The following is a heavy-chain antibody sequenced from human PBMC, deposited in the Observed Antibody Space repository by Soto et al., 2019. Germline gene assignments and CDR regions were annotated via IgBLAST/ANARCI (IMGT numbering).Heavy chain of an antibody. CDR2: IYYNGRA. V-gene: IGHV4-39*01. Sequence: SETLSLTCTVSGDSVSSTDHHWSWLRQSPGKGLEFVGTIYYNGRADYNPSLRSRATISVEKSKNQFSLHLSSVTAADTAVYYCARRAGDVWGKGITVTVSS. J-gene: IGHJ6*04. CDR1: GDSVSSTDHH. CDR3: ARRAGDV.